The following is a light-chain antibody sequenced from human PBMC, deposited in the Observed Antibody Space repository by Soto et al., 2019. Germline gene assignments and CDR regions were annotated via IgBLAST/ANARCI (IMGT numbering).Light chain of an antibody. Sequence: EIVLTQSPATLSSFPGDRVTLSCRASQAVNTRLAWYQHKPVQAPRLLIYLASNRAAGVPARCSGSGSGTDFTLTISDVEPDDFAVYYCHQRESWPRTFGQGTKVDIK. V-gene: IGKV3-11*01. J-gene: IGKJ1*01. CDR2: LAS. CDR3: HQRESWPRT. CDR1: QAVNTR.